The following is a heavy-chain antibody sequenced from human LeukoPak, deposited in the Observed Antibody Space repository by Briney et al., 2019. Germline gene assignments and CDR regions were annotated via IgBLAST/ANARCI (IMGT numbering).Heavy chain of an antibody. D-gene: IGHD6-13*01. Sequence: GGSLRLSCAASGFTFSSYAMSWVRQAPGKGLDWVSAISGSGGSTYYADSVKGRFTISRDNSKNTLYLQMNSLRAEDTVVYYCAKDAAYSSSWSNWFDPWGQGTLVTVSS. CDR2: ISGSGGST. J-gene: IGHJ5*02. CDR1: GFTFSSYA. V-gene: IGHV3-23*01. CDR3: AKDAAYSSSWSNWFDP.